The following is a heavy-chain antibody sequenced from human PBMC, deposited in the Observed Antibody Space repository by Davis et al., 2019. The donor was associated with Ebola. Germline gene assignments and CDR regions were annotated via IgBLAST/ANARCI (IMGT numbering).Heavy chain of an antibody. D-gene: IGHD6-6*01. CDR2: IIPIFGTA. J-gene: IGHJ6*02. V-gene: IGHV1-69*06. CDR3: ARIAARGYYYGMDV. Sequence: SVKVSCKASGGTFSSYAISWVRQAPGQGLEWMGGIIPIFGTANYAQKFQGRVTITADKSTSTAYMELSSLRSEDTAVYYCARIAARGYYYGMDVWGQGTTVTVSS. CDR1: GGTFSSYA.